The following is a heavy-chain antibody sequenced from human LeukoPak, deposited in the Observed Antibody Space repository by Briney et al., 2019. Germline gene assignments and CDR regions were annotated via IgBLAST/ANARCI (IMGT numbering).Heavy chain of an antibody. V-gene: IGHV3-23*01. J-gene: IGHJ4*02. D-gene: IGHD1-1*01. CDR2: IGGGGVDT. Sequence: PGGSLRLSCAASGFTFSSYAMSWVRQAPGKGLEWVSSIGGGGVDTYYADSVKGRFTISRDNSKYTLYLQMNSLRVEDTAVYYCAKDPPTTGTTFDNWGRGTLVTVSS. CDR1: GFTFSSYA. CDR3: AKDPPTTGTTFDN.